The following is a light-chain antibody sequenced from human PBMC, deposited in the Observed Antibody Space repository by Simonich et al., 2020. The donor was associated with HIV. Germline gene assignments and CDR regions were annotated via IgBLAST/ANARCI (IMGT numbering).Light chain of an antibody. J-gene: IGKJ5*01. CDR2: LGS. Sequence: DIVMTQSQLSLPVTPGEPASIYCRSSQSLFHSNRYTYLHWYRQKPGQSPQLLIYLGSYRASGVPDRFSGSGSGSDCTLKISRVEAEDVGVYYCMQARQTLPVTFGQGTRLEIK. CDR1: QSLFHSNRYTY. CDR3: MQARQTLPVT. V-gene: IGKV2-28*01.